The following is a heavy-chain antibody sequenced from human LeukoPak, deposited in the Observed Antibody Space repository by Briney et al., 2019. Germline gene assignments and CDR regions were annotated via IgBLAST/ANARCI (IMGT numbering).Heavy chain of an antibody. J-gene: IGHJ4*02. CDR1: GYTFTGYY. D-gene: IGHD4-17*01. Sequence: ASVKVSCKASGYTFTGYYMHWVRQAPGQGLEWMGWINPNSGGTNYAQKFQGRVTMTRDTSISTAYMELSRLRSDDTAVYYCARKVLRGDYGGYATLSFDYWGQGTLVTVSS. V-gene: IGHV1-2*02. CDR2: INPNSGGT. CDR3: ARKVLRGDYGGYATLSFDY.